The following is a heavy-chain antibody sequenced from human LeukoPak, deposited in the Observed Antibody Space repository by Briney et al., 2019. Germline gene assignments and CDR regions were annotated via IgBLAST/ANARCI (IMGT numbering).Heavy chain of an antibody. CDR2: IIPIFGTA. Sequence: ASVKVSCKASGGTFSSYAISWVRQAPGQGLEWMGGIIPIFGTANYAQKFQGRATITADESTSTAYMELSSLRSEDTAVYYCTREGVYAPDPSSYHRDAFDIWGQGTEVIVSS. CDR3: TREGVYAPDPSSYHRDAFDI. CDR1: GGTFSSYA. J-gene: IGHJ3*02. D-gene: IGHD3-16*02. V-gene: IGHV1-69*13.